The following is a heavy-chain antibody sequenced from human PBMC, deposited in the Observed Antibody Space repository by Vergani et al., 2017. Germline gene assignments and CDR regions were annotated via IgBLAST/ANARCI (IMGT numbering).Heavy chain of an antibody. CDR3: ARLGGYCSSTSCPPHMDV. V-gene: IGHV5-51*03. CDR2: IYPGDSDT. CDR1: GYSFASHW. J-gene: IGHJ6*03. D-gene: IGHD2-2*01. Sequence: EVQLVQSGAEVKKPGESLKISCQGSGYSFASHWIGWVRQMPGKGLEWMGIIYPGDSDTRYSPSFQGQVTISADKSISTAYLQRSSLKASDTAMYYCARLGGYCSSTSCPPHMDVWGKGTTVTVSS.